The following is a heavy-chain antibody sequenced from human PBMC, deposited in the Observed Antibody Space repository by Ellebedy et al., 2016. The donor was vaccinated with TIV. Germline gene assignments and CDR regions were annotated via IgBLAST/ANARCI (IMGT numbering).Heavy chain of an antibody. CDR3: ARRGSYGDYAVQINNWFDR. CDR2: IYQDGSEK. CDR1: GFTFRSYW. Sequence: PGGSLRLSCAASGFTFRSYWMSWVRQAPGKGLEWVANIYQDGSEKYYVDSVKGRFTISRDNAKNSRYLQMNSLRVEDTAVYYCARRGSYGDYAVQINNWFDRWGQGTLVTVYS. D-gene: IGHD3-16*01. V-gene: IGHV3-7*01. J-gene: IGHJ5*02.